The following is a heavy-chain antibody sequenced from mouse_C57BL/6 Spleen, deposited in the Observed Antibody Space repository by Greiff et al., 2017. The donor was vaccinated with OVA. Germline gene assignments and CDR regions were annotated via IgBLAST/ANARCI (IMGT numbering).Heavy chain of an antibody. V-gene: IGHV14-1*01. J-gene: IGHJ3*01. CDR2: IDPEDGDT. CDR3: TTTTWEGWFAD. D-gene: IGHD4-1*01. CDR1: GFNIKDYY. Sequence: VQLQQSGAELVRPGASVKLSCTASGFNIKDYYMHWVKQRPEQGLEWIGRIDPEDGDTEYAPKFQGTATMTADTSSTTAYLQLSSLTSEDTAVYYCTTTTWEGWFADWGQGTLVTVSA.